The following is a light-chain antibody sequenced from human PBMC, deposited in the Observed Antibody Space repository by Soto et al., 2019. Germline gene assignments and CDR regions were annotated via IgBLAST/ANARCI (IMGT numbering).Light chain of an antibody. CDR2: AAS. V-gene: IGKV3-15*01. CDR1: QSVTDN. J-gene: IGKJ1*01. Sequence: ETVMTQSRATLSVSLGARATLYCRASQSVTDNLAWYQQKPGQAPRLLIYAASTRATGIPARFSGSGSGTEFTLTISSLQSEDFAVYYCQQYNNWPVFGQGTKVDIK. CDR3: QQYNNWPV.